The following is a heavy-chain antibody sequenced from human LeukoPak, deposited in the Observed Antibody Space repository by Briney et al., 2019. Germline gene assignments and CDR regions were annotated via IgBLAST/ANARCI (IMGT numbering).Heavy chain of an antibody. D-gene: IGHD2-2*02. CDR3: AKGYCSSTSCYTPFDY. V-gene: IGHV3-23*01. J-gene: IGHJ4*02. Sequence: HPGGSLRLSCAASGLTFSSYAMSWVRQAPGKGLEWVSAISGSGGSTYYADSVKGRFTISGDNSKNTLYLQMNSLRAEDTAVYYCAKGYCSSTSCYTPFDYWGQGTLVMVSS. CDR1: GLTFSSYA. CDR2: ISGSGGST.